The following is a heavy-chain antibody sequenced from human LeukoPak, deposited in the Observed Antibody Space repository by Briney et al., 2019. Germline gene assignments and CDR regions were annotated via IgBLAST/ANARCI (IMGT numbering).Heavy chain of an antibody. CDR1: GFTVSSNY. D-gene: IGHD5-12*01. V-gene: IGHV3-66*01. J-gene: IGHJ4*02. CDR2: IYSGGST. Sequence: GGSLRLSCAASGFTVSSNYMSWVRQAPGKGLEWVSVIYSGGSTYYADSVKGRFTISRDNSKNTLYLQMNSLRAEDTAVYYCAEGSSGYDYYFDYWGQGTLVTVSS. CDR3: AEGSSGYDYYFDY.